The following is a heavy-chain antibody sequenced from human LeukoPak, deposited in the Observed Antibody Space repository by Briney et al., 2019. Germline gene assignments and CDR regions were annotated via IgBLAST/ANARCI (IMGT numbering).Heavy chain of an antibody. Sequence: SETLSLTCTVSGVSISSSSYYWGWLRQPPGKGLEWIGSIYYSGSTYYNPSLKSRVTISVDTSKNQFSLKLSSVTAADTAVYYCARERGRPRGKTVRGGSAYMDVWGKGTTVTVSS. CDR2: IYYSGST. J-gene: IGHJ6*03. CDR1: GVSISSSSYY. CDR3: ARERGRPRGKTVRGGSAYMDV. D-gene: IGHD3-10*01. V-gene: IGHV4-39*07.